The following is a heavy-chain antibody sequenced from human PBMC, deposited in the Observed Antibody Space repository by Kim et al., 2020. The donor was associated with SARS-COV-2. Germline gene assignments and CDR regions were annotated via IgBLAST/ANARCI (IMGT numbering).Heavy chain of an antibody. D-gene: IGHD3-10*01. CDR1: GFTFSSYW. Sequence: GGSLRLSCAASGFTFSSYWMSWVRQAPGKGLEWVANIKQDGSEKYYVDSVKGRFTISRDNAKNSLYLQMNSLRAEDTAVYYCARGVWFGELLSAMYYFDYWGRGTLVTVSS. CDR2: IKQDGSEK. CDR3: ARGVWFGELLSAMYYFDY. J-gene: IGHJ4*02. V-gene: IGHV3-7*03.